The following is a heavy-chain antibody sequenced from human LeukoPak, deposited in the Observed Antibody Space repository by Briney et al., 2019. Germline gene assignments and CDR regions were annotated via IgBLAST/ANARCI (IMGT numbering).Heavy chain of an antibody. V-gene: IGHV1-2*02. CDR3: ARNIRSYDFWSGPINRLEP. D-gene: IGHD3-3*01. CDR2: INPNIGGT. Sequence: ASVKVSCKASGYTFTGYYIHWVRQAPGQGLEWMGWINPNIGGTTYAQKFQGRVTMTTDTSTSTAYMDLSTLTSDDTAVYYCARNIRSYDFWSGPINRLEPWGQGPLVTVSS. CDR1: GYTFTGYY. J-gene: IGHJ5*02.